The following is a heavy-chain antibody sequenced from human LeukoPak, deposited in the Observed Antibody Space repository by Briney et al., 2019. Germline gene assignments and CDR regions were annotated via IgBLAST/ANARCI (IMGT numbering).Heavy chain of an antibody. CDR2: IYYSGST. V-gene: IGHV4-39*07. CDR3: AREPTMVRGVTRVFDY. Sequence: SETLFLTWHVLGWSLSSSCYFWGWVRPPPREGLEWVGGIYYSGSTYYNPSLKSRVTISVDTSRNQFSLKLSSVTAADTAVYYCAREPTMVRGVTRVFDYWGQGTLVTVSS. J-gene: IGHJ4*02. CDR1: GWSLSSSCYF. D-gene: IGHD3-10*01.